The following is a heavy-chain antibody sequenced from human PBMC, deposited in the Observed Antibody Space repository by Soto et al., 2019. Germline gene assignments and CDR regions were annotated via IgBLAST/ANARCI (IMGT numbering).Heavy chain of an antibody. D-gene: IGHD2-2*02. Sequence: QVQLQQWGAGLLKPSETLSLTCAVYGGSFSCYYWSWIRQSPGKGLEWIGEINQSGSTNYNPSLKSRVTISVDTSKNQFSLKLSSVNAADTAVYYCARACSSTSCYNGAADYWGHGTLVTVSS. CDR3: ARACSSTSCYNGAADY. CDR2: INQSGST. CDR1: GGSFSCYY. J-gene: IGHJ4*01. V-gene: IGHV4-34*01.